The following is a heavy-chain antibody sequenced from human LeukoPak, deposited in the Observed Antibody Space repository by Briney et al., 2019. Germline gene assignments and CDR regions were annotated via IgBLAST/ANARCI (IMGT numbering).Heavy chain of an antibody. CDR2: MKQDGSEK. CDR3: ASHSGSYLYYSDY. D-gene: IGHD1-26*01. Sequence: PGGSLRLSCAASGFTFSSYWVSWVRQAPGKGLEWVASMKQDGSEKDYVDSVKGRFTISRDNAKKSLYLQMNSLRAEDTAVYYCASHSGSYLYYSDYWGQGTLVTVSS. CDR1: GFTFSSYW. V-gene: IGHV3-7*01. J-gene: IGHJ4*02.